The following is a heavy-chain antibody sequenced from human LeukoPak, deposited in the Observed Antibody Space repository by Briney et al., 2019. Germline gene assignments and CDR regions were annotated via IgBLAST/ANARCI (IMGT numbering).Heavy chain of an antibody. V-gene: IGHV3-30*02. CDR1: GFTFSSYG. CDR2: IRYDGSNK. J-gene: IGHJ4*02. Sequence: PGGSLRLSCAASGFTFSSYGMHWVRQAPGKGLEWVAFIRYDGSNKYYADSVKGRFTISRDNSKNTLYLQMNSLRAEDTAVYYCARDPSVELLGSVCFDYWGQGTLVTVSS. D-gene: IGHD1-26*01. CDR3: ARDPSVELLGSVCFDY.